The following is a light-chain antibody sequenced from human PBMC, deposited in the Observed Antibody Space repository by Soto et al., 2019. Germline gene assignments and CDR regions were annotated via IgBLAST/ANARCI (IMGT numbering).Light chain of an antibody. CDR2: GAS. CDR1: QGVRSN. V-gene: IGKV3D-15*01. CDR3: RQYNDCPPIT. J-gene: IGKJ5*01. Sequence: EIRMTKSPATLSVPQGERATLSCRASQGVRSNLAWYQQKPGQPPRLVISGASTRAPGIPARFSGFGGGTDFTLTISSLLYEEFAIYYCRQYNDCPPITFGQGTRLDI.